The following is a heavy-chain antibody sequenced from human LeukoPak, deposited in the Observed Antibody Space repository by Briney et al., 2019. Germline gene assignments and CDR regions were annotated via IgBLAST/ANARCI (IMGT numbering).Heavy chain of an antibody. CDR1: GYTFTGYY. CDR3: ARDLGSSGWLYYFDY. J-gene: IGHJ4*02. V-gene: IGHV1-2*02. D-gene: IGHD6-19*01. Sequence: ASLRVSCKASGYTFTGYYMHWVRQAPGQGLEWMAWIYPNSGGTNYAQKFKGRVTMTRDTSISTAYMELSRLRSDDTAVYYCARDLGSSGWLYYFDYWGQGTLVTVSS. CDR2: IYPNSGGT.